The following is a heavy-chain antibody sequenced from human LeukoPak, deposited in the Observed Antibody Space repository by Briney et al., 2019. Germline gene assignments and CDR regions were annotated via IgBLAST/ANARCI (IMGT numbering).Heavy chain of an antibody. Sequence: ASVKVSCKASGYTFTSYDINWVRQATGQGLEWMGWMNPNSGNTGYAQKFQGRVTITRNSSITTAYMELSRLRSEDTAVYYCARRHGRCSDGSCYYPDYWGQGTLVTVSS. J-gene: IGHJ4*02. CDR1: GYTFTSYD. CDR2: MNPNSGNT. CDR3: ARRHGRCSDGSCYYPDY. D-gene: IGHD2-15*01. V-gene: IGHV1-8*01.